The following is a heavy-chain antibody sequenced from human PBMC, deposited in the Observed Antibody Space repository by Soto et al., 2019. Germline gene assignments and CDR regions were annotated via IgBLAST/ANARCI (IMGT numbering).Heavy chain of an antibody. CDR2: ISYDGSNK. D-gene: IGHD6-13*01. Sequence: GGSLRLSCAASGFTFSSYGMHWVRQAPGKGLEWVAVISYDGSNKYYADSVKGRFTISRDNSKNTLYLQMNSLRAEDTAVYYCAKDQSPYSSSWYKSGFDYWGQGTLVTVSS. CDR1: GFTFSSYG. CDR3: AKDQSPYSSSWYKSGFDY. J-gene: IGHJ4*02. V-gene: IGHV3-30*18.